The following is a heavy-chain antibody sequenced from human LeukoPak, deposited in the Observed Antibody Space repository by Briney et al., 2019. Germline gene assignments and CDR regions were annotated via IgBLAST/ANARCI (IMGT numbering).Heavy chain of an antibody. CDR1: GFTFSSYS. V-gene: IGHV3-21*01. CDR3: ARDPKYSSSWYGYYYGMDV. CDR2: ISSSSSYI. Sequence: GGSLRLSCAASGFTFSSYSMNWVRQAPGKGLEWVSSISSSSSYICYADSVKGRFTISRDNAKNSLYLQMNSLRAEDTAVYYCARDPKYSSSWYGYYYGMDVWGQGTTVTVSS. J-gene: IGHJ6*02. D-gene: IGHD6-13*01.